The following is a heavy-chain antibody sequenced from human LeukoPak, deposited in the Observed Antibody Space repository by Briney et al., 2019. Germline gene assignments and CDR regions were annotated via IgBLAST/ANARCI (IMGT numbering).Heavy chain of an antibody. J-gene: IGHJ2*01. CDR3: AREAYDILTGYRSYWYFDL. D-gene: IGHD3-9*01. V-gene: IGHV3-11*05. CDR2: ISSSSLYT. CDR1: GFTFSDYY. Sequence: GGSLRLSCAASGFTFSDYYMSWIRQAPGKGLEWVSYISSSSLYTNYADSVKGRFTISRDNAKNSLYLQMNSLRAEDTAVYYCAREAYDILTGYRSYWYFDLWGHGTLVTVSS.